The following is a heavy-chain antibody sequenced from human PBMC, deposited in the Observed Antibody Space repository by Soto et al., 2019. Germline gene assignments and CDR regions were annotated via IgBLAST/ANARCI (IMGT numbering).Heavy chain of an antibody. CDR1: GYTFTNYA. CDR3: ARRGDGMDV. V-gene: IGHV1-3*05. J-gene: IGHJ6*02. D-gene: IGHD3-10*01. Sequence: QVQVVQSGAEEKKPGASVKVSCRASGYTFTNYAIHWVCQAPGQRLEWMGWISAGNGNTKYSQKFQGSVTITGDTPASTAYMELSRLRSEDTAVYYCARRGDGMDVWGQGTTVTVSS. CDR2: ISAGNGNT.